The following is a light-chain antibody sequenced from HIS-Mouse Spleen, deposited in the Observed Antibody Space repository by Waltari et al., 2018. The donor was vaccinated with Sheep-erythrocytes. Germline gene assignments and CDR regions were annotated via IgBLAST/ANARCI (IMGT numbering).Light chain of an antibody. CDR2: KAS. CDR3: QQYNSYWT. CDR1: QSISSW. J-gene: IGKJ1*01. V-gene: IGKV1-5*03. Sequence: DIQLTQSPSTLYASVGDRVTITFRASQSISSWLAWYQQKPGKAPKLLIYKASSLESGVPSRFSGSGSGTEFTLTISSLQPDDFATYYCQQYNSYWTFGQGTKVEIK.